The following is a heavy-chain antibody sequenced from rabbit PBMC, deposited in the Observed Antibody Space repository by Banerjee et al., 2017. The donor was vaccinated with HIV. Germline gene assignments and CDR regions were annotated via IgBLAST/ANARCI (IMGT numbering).Heavy chain of an antibody. J-gene: IGHJ4*01. D-gene: IGHD6-1*01. Sequence: QEQLVESGGGLVKPEGSLTLTCTASGFSFITTYMCWVRQAPGKGLEWIGCIYTGSGNTYYASWAKGRFTISKTSSTTVTLQMTGLTAADTATYLCASNAGYGYAAGFNLWGQGTLVTVS. CDR3: ASNAGYGYAAGFNL. V-gene: IGHV1S45*01. CDR1: GFSFITTY. CDR2: IYTGSGNT.